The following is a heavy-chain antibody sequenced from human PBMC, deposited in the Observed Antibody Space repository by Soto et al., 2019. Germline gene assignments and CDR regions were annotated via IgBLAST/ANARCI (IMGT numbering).Heavy chain of an antibody. D-gene: IGHD3-22*01. Sequence: QLQLQESGPGLVKPSETLSLTCSVSGASISSENYYWGWIRQPPGKGLEWIGIIYYSGTTYYNPSLTSRVIISVDTPKNQFSLRLSSVTAADTAVYYCARRPSYYYDRSGFDPFDSWGQGTLVTVSS. J-gene: IGHJ4*02. V-gene: IGHV4-39*01. CDR3: ARRPSYYYDRSGFDPFDS. CDR2: IYYSGTT. CDR1: GASISSENYY.